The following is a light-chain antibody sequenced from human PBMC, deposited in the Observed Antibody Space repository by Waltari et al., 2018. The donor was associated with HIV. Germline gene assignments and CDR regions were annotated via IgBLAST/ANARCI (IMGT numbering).Light chain of an antibody. CDR3: ATWDDSLNVVF. V-gene: IGLV1-44*01. Sequence: QSVVTQPPSASGTPGQRVTISCSGSSSNIGTENVNWYQQFPGTAPKLLIFNTPPRSSGVPARFSGSKSGTSASLAISGLRSEDEADYYCATWDDSLNVVFFGGGTKLTVL. CDR1: SSNIGTEN. CDR2: NTP. J-gene: IGLJ2*01.